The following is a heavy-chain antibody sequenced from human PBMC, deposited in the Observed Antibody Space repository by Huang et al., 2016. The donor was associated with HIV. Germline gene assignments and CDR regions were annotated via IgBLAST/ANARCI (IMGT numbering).Heavy chain of an antibody. V-gene: IGHV4-30-4*01. Sequence: QVQLQVSGPGLVKSSPTLSLTCSVSGGSINSGTYYWSWLRQPPGIVLYWIGYIYYSGTPFYIPALESRVTMSVETSNNQFSLNMRSVTASDTAVYYCARTLWRVSFDYWGQGTPVTVSS. CDR1: GGSINSGTYY. D-gene: IGHD2-8*01. J-gene: IGHJ4*02. CDR3: ARTLWRVSFDY. CDR2: IYYSGTP.